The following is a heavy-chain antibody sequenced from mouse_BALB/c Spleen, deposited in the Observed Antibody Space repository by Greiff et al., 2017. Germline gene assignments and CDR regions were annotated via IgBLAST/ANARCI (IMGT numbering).Heavy chain of an antibody. J-gene: IGHJ2*01. V-gene: IGHV1-66*01. CDR2: IFPGSGNT. CDR1: GYSFTSYY. D-gene: IGHD1-2*01. Sequence: VQLQQSGPELVKPGASVKISCKASGYSFTSYYIYWVKQRPGQGLEWIGWIFPGSGNTKYNEKFKGKATLTADTSSSTAYMQLSSLTSEDSAVYFCAITSATVYFDYWGQGTTLTVSS. CDR3: AITSATVYFDY.